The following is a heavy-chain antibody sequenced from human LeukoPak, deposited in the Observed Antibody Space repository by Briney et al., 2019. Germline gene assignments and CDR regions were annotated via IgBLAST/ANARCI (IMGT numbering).Heavy chain of an antibody. Sequence: HSGGSLRLSCAASGFTFSSYGMSWVRQAPGKGLEWVSAITGSGAFTDYADSVKGRFTISRDNSKNTLYLQMNSLRAEDTGVYYCAKRSAESSGYFDYWGQGTLVTVSS. CDR1: GFTFSSYG. CDR3: AKRSAESSGYFDY. D-gene: IGHD6-19*01. J-gene: IGHJ4*02. CDR2: ITGSGAFT. V-gene: IGHV3-23*01.